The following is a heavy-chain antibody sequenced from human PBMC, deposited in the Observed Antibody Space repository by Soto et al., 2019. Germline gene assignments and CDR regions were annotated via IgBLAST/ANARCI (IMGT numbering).Heavy chain of an antibody. CDR3: ARDYDFSSGSYYFDY. V-gene: IGHV1-2*02. CDR1: GYTFTAYQ. CDR2: INPSSGGA. J-gene: IGHJ4*02. Sequence: ASVKVSCKASGYTFTAYQIDWVRQAPGQGLEWMGWINPSSGGAYYAQKFQARVTMTRDTSISTDYMELSSLTSDDTAVYYCARDYDFSSGSYYFDYWGQGTLVTVSS. D-gene: IGHD3-3*01.